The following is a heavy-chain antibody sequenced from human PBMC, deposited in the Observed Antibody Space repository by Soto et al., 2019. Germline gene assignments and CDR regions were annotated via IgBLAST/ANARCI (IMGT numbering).Heavy chain of an antibody. Sequence: EVQLVESGGGLVQHGRSLRLSCAASGFTFEEYAMHWVRQVPGKGLEWVADISWNSGNIAYADSVKGRFTISRDNAKNSLYLQMNSLRPDDTALYFCTKDRGWGGEGRLAFDIWGQGTMVTVSS. D-gene: IGHD2-21*01. CDR1: GFTFEEYA. CDR2: ISWNSGNI. V-gene: IGHV3-9*01. J-gene: IGHJ3*02. CDR3: TKDRGWGGEGRLAFDI.